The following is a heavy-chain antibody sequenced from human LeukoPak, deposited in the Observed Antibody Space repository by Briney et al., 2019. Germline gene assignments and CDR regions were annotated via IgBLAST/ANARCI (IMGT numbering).Heavy chain of an antibody. V-gene: IGHV1-8*01. J-gene: IGHJ4*02. CDR3: ARVQRVEFPLKYYFDY. CDR2: MNPNSGNT. D-gene: IGHD2-21*01. Sequence: ASVKVSCKASGYSISSYDINWVRQATGQGLEWMGLMNPNSGNTGYAQKFQGRLTMTRSTSIGTAYMELSSLTSDDTAVYYCARVQRVEFPLKYYFDYWGQGTLVTVSS. CDR1: GYSISSYD.